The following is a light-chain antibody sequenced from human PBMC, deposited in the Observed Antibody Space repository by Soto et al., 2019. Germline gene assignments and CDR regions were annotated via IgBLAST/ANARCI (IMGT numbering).Light chain of an antibody. V-gene: IGKV1-39*01. CDR3: QQTYITPRT. CDR2: AAS. Sequence: DIQLTQSPSSLSASVGNRVSITCRASQSITNYLNWYQQRPGKAPELLIYAASTLQRGVPSRFSGSVSGTDFTFTISSLQPEDFATYYCQQTYITPRTFGQGTKVE. J-gene: IGKJ1*01. CDR1: QSITNY.